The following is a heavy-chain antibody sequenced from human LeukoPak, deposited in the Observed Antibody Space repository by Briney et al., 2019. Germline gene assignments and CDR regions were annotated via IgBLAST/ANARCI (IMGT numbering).Heavy chain of an antibody. CDR3: ARARIDYYDSSGYVNWFDP. Sequence: PRASVKVSCKASGYTFTGYYMHWVRQAPGQGLELMGWINPNSGGTNYAQKFQGRVTMTRDTSISTAYMELSRLRSDDTAVYYCARARIDYYDSSGYVNWFDPWGQGTLVTVSS. CDR2: INPNSGGT. J-gene: IGHJ5*02. CDR1: GYTFTGYY. V-gene: IGHV1-2*02. D-gene: IGHD3-22*01.